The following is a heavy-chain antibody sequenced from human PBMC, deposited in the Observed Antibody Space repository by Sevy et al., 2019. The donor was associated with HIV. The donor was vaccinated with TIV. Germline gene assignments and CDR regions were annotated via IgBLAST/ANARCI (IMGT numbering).Heavy chain of an antibody. Sequence: ASVKVSCKASGYTFTSYGISWVRQAPGQGLEWMGWISAYNGNTNYAQKLQGRVTMTTDTSTSTAYMELRSLRSDDTAVYYWARGNYYYDSSGYYAPFDYRGQGTLVTVSS. J-gene: IGHJ4*02. D-gene: IGHD3-22*01. V-gene: IGHV1-18*01. CDR3: ARGNYYYDSSGYYAPFDY. CDR2: ISAYNGNT. CDR1: GYTFTSYG.